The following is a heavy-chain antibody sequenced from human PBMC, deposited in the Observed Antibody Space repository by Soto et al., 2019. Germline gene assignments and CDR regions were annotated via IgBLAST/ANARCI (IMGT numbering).Heavy chain of an antibody. CDR2: INAGNGNT. Sequence: EASVKVSCKASGYTFAGYAMHWVRQAPGQGLEWMGWINAGNGNTKYSQKFQGRVTITRDTSASTSYMELSSLRSEDTAVYYCARDILFDYWGQGTLVTVSS. D-gene: IGHD2-15*01. CDR1: GYTFAGYA. V-gene: IGHV1-3*01. J-gene: IGHJ4*02. CDR3: ARDILFDY.